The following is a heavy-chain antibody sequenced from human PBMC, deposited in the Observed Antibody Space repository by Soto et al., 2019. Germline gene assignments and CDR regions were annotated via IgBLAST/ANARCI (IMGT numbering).Heavy chain of an antibody. D-gene: IGHD1-26*01. CDR1: GFTFSSYS. CDR3: AREEGLLNWFDP. CDR2: ISSSSSTI. J-gene: IGHJ5*02. V-gene: IGHV3-48*01. Sequence: EVQLVESGGGLVQPGGSLRLSCAASGFTFSSYSMNWVRQAPGKGLEWVSYISSSSSTIYYADSVKGRFTISRDNAKNPLYLQLNGLRAEDTAVYYCAREEGLLNWFDPWGQGTLVTVSS.